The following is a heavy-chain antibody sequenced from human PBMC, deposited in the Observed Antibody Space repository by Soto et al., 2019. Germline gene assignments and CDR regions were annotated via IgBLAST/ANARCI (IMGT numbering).Heavy chain of an antibody. V-gene: IGHV4-34*01. J-gene: IGHJ4*02. Sequence: SETLSLTCTVSGGSISSYYWSWIRQPPGKGLEWIGEINHSGSTNYNPSLKSRVTISVDTSKNQFSLKLSSVTAADTAVYYCASLYSSSSDSVDYWGQGTLVTVSS. D-gene: IGHD6-6*01. CDR2: INHSGST. CDR3: ASLYSSSSDSVDY. CDR1: GGSISSYY.